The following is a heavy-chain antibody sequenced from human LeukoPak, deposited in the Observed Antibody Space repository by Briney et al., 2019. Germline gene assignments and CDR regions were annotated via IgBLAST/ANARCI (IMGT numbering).Heavy chain of an antibody. CDR1: GYSFTSYW. Sequence: PGASLKISCKGSGYSFTSYWIGWVRQMPGKGLEWMGIIYPGDSDTNYSPSFQGQVTISADKSISTAYLQWSSQKASDTAMYYCPRRNRYCSGGSCYSGGDFDYWGQGTLVTVSS. CDR2: IYPGDSDT. V-gene: IGHV5-51*03. D-gene: IGHD2-15*01. CDR3: PRRNRYCSGGSCYSGGDFDY. J-gene: IGHJ4*02.